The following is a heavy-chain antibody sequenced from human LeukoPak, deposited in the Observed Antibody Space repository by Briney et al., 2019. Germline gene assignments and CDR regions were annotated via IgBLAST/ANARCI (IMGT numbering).Heavy chain of an antibody. D-gene: IGHD3-3*01. J-gene: IGHJ3*02. CDR2: IYTSGST. V-gene: IGHV4-4*07. CDR3: ARMYDFWSGYLAAFDI. Sequence: SETLSLTCTVSGGSISSYYWSWIRQPAGKGPEWIGRIYTSGSTNYNPSLKGRVTMSVDTSKNQFSLKLSSVTAADTAVYYCARMYDFWSGYLAAFDIWGQGTMVTVSS. CDR1: GGSISSYY.